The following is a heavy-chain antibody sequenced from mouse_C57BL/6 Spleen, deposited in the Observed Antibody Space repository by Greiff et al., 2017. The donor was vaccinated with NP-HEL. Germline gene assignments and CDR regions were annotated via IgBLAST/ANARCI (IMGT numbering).Heavy chain of an antibody. V-gene: IGHV1-55*01. Sequence: QVQLQQPGAELVKPGASVKMSCKASGYTFTSYCITWVKQRPGQGLEWIGNIYPGSGSTKYNEKFQGKATLTVDTSSSTAYLQLSSLTSEDSAVYYGARGGLSTGVAPWFAYWGQGTPVTVSA. J-gene: IGHJ3*01. CDR3: ARGGLSTGVAPWFAY. CDR2: IYPGSGST. CDR1: GYTFTSYC. D-gene: IGHD1-1*01.